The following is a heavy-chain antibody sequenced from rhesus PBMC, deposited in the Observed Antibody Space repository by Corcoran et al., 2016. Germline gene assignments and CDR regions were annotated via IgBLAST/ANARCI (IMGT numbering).Heavy chain of an antibody. CDR1: GYSISSGYY. Sequence: QVQLQESGPGLVKPSETLSLNCAVSGYSISSGYYRGWSRQPPGKGREGIGRIYGSGGSNYLNPSHKSRVTLSVDTSENQFSLKLSSVTAADTAVYYCARVGSSWSEWDTVGTEWYFDLWGPGTPITISS. CDR2: IYGSGGSN. V-gene: IGHV4S14*01. J-gene: IGHJ2*01. CDR3: ARVGSSWSEWDTVGTEWYFDL. D-gene: IGHD5-42*01.